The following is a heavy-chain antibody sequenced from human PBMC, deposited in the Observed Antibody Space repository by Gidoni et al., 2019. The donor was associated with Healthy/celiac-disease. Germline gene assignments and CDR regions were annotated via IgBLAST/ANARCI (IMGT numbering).Heavy chain of an antibody. CDR1: GFTFSSYA. D-gene: IGHD3-10*01. CDR3: AKGNYYGSDVYYYYGMDV. CDR2: ISGSGGST. J-gene: IGHJ6*02. V-gene: IGHV3-23*01. Sequence: EVQLLASGGGLVQPGGSLRLSCEASGFTFSSYAMSWVRQAPGKGLEWVSAISGSGGSTYYADSVKGRFTISRDNSKNTLYLQMNSLRAEDTAVYYCAKGNYYGSDVYYYYGMDVWGQGTTVTVSS.